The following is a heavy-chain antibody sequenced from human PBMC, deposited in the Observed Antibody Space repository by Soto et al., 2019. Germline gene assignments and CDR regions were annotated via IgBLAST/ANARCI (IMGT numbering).Heavy chain of an antibody. CDR1: GDSVSSNSAA. CDR2: TYYRSKWYN. J-gene: IGHJ6*02. Sequence: SQTLSLTCAISGDSVSSNSAAWNWIRQSPSRGLEWLGRTYYRSKWYNDYAVSVKSRITINPDTSKNQFSLQLNSVTPEDTAVYYCARDYYDSSGTTRLPYYYYGMDVWGQGTTVTVSS. CDR3: ARDYYDSSGTTRLPYYYYGMDV. V-gene: IGHV6-1*01. D-gene: IGHD3-22*01.